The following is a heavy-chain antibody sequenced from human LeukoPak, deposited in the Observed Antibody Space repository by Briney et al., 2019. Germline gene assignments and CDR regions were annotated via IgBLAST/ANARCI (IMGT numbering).Heavy chain of an antibody. D-gene: IGHD2-15*01. CDR1: GFTVSNKY. Sequence: GGSLRLSCAASGFTVSNKYMTWVRQAPGKGLEWVSLIYSDGRTYYADSVLGRFTISRDNSKNTLYLQMNSLRAEDTAVYYCAKDRSGAYFDYWGQGTLVTVSS. CDR3: AKDRSGAYFDY. J-gene: IGHJ4*02. V-gene: IGHV3-53*01. CDR2: IYSDGRT.